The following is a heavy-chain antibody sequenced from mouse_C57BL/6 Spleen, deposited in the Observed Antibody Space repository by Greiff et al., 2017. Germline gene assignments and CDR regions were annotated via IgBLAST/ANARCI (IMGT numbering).Heavy chain of an antibody. V-gene: IGHV1-69*01. CDR2: IDPSDSYT. CDR1: GYTFTSYW. D-gene: IGHD2-2*01. CDR3: ASRGYDKGGRAMDY. J-gene: IGHJ4*01. Sequence: QVQLQQPGAELVMPGASVKLSCKASGYTFTSYWMHWVKQRPGQGLEWIGEIDPSDSYTNYNQKFKGKSTLTVDKSSSTAYMQLISLTSEDSAVYYGASRGYDKGGRAMDYWGQGTSVTVSS.